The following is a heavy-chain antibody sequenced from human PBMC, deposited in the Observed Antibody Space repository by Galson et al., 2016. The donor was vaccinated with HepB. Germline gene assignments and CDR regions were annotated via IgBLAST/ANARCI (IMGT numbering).Heavy chain of an antibody. D-gene: IGHD3-10*01. CDR1: GGSISSGADY. CDR3: ARGRGTYGGSTGVDF. J-gene: IGHJ4*02. V-gene: IGHV4-31*03. Sequence: TLSLTCSVSGGSISSGADYWSWIRHHPVKGLEWIGYIYCSGRTSYNPSLKSRITMSVDRSKNQFSLRLTSVTVADAAVYYCARGRGTYGGSTGVDFWGQGLLVSVSS. CDR2: IYCSGRT.